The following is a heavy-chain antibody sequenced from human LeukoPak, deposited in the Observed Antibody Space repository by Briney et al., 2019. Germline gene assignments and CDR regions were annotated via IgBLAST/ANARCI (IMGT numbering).Heavy chain of an antibody. J-gene: IGHJ4*02. Sequence: PSETLSLTCTVTGGSVGRGSYYWSWIRQPPGKGLEWIGYIFHSGSTNYSPSLNSRVTISIDTSKNQFSLKLSSVTAADTAVYYCARSYGNFDYWGQGTLVTVSS. D-gene: IGHD1-14*01. V-gene: IGHV4-61*01. CDR3: ARSYGNFDY. CDR1: GGSVGRGSYY. CDR2: IFHSGST.